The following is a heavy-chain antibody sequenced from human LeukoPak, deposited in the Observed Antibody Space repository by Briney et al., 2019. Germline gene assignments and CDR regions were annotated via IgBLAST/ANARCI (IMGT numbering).Heavy chain of an antibody. V-gene: IGHV3-53*01. J-gene: IGHJ4*02. D-gene: IGHD6-19*01. CDR3: SRVDLQWLAFYY. CDR2: IYSGGSI. Sequence: GGSLRHSCATSGFTVSTNYMSWVRQAPGKGLEWVSVIYSGGSIYYADSVKGRFSISRDNSQNTLYLQMNGLRTEDTAVYYCSRVDLQWLAFYYWGQGTLVTVSS. CDR1: GFTVSTNY.